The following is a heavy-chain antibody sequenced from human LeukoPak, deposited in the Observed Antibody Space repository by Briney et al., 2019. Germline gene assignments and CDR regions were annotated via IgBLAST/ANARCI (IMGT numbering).Heavy chain of an antibody. J-gene: IGHJ6*02. CDR1: GFTFSNYA. CDR2: ISSSSSTI. V-gene: IGHV3-48*01. D-gene: IGHD3-3*01. CDR3: ARDFLADFWSGYPLFYYYGMDV. Sequence: PGGSLRLSCAGSGFTFSNYAMSWVRQAPGKGLEWVSYISSSSSTIYYADSVKGRFTISRDNAKNSLYLQMNSLRAEDTAVYYCARDFLADFWSGYPLFYYYGMDVWGQGTTVTVSS.